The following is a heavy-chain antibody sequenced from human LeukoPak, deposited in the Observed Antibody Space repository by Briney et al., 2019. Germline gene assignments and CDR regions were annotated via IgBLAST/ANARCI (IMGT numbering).Heavy chain of an antibody. Sequence: GGSLRLSCAASGFTFSNYAMYWVRQAPGKGLEWVAVISYDGSNKYYADSVKGRFTISRDNSKNTLYLQMNSLRAEDTAVYYYARDNWGWDYWGQGTLVTVSS. J-gene: IGHJ4*02. V-gene: IGHV3-30-3*01. CDR1: GFTFSNYA. CDR3: ARDNWGWDY. D-gene: IGHD7-27*01. CDR2: ISYDGSNK.